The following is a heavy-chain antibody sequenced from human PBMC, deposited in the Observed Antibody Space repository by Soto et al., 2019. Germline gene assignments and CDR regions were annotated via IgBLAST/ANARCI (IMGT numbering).Heavy chain of an antibody. D-gene: IGHD3-22*01. CDR3: ATDRGSYDSSGYYNWFDP. CDR2: FDPEDGET. V-gene: IGHV1-24*01. Sequence: ASVKVSCKVSGYTLTELSMHWVRQAPGKGLEWMGGFDPEDGETIYAQKFQGRVTMTEDTSTDTAYMELSSLRSEDTAVYYCATDRGSYDSSGYYNWFDPWGQGTLVTVYS. CDR1: GYTLTELS. J-gene: IGHJ5*02.